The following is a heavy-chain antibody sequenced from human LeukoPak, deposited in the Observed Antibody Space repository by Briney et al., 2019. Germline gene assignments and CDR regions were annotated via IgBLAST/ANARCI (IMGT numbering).Heavy chain of an antibody. J-gene: IGHJ3*02. CDR2: IKQDGSEK. V-gene: IGHV3-7*01. CDR1: GFTFSSYW. Sequence: GGSLRLSCAASGFTFSSYWMSWVRQAPGKGLEWVANIKQDGSEKYYVDSVKGRFTISRDNAKNSLYLQMNSLRAEDTAVYYCARRNGDYARVAFDIWGQGTMVTVSS. CDR3: ARRNGDYARVAFDI. D-gene: IGHD4-17*01.